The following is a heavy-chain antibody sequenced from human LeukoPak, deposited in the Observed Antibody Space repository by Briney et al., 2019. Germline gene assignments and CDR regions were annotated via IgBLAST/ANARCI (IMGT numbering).Heavy chain of an antibody. Sequence: SETLSLTCTVSGGSISSYYWSWIRQPPGKGLEWIGYIYYSGSTNYNPSLKSRVTISVDTSKNQFSLKLSSVTAADTAVYYCARVYGYYYDSSGSPFDYWGQGTLVTVSS. CDR1: GGSISSYY. J-gene: IGHJ4*02. D-gene: IGHD3-22*01. CDR3: ARVYGYYYDSSGSPFDY. CDR2: IYYSGST. V-gene: IGHV4-59*01.